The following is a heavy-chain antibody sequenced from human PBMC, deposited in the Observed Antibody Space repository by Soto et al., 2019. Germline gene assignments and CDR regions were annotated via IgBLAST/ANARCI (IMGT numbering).Heavy chain of an antibody. Sequence: PSETLSLTCTVSGGSISSSTYYWGWIRQPPGKGLEWLGSVYYSGDTYYNPSLNSRVAMSVDTSKNRFSLKLSSVTAADTAVYYCASMGYCSSTSCPRAYYYYGMDVWGQGTTVTV. CDR1: GGSISSSTYY. CDR3: ASMGYCSSTSCPRAYYYYGMDV. J-gene: IGHJ6*02. V-gene: IGHV4-39*07. D-gene: IGHD2-2*01. CDR2: VYYSGDT.